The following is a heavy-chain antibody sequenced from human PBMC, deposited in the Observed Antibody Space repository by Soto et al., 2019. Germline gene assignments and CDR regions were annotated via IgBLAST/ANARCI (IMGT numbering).Heavy chain of an antibody. CDR3: ARDPHDYGDYHWYFDL. Sequence: EVQLVESGGGLVKPGGSLRLSCAASGFTFSSYSMNWVRQAPGKGLEWVSSISSSSSYIYYADSVKGRFTISRDNAKNSLYLQMNSLRAEDTAVYYCARDPHDYGDYHWYFDLWGRGTLVTVSS. J-gene: IGHJ2*01. D-gene: IGHD4-17*01. V-gene: IGHV3-21*01. CDR2: ISSSSSYI. CDR1: GFTFSSYS.